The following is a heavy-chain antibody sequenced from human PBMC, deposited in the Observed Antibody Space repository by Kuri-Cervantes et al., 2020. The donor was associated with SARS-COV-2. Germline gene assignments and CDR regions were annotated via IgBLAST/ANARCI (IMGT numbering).Heavy chain of an antibody. CDR2: IYHSGSP. V-gene: IGHV4-34*01. Sequence: GSLRLSCAVYGGSFSGYYWNWIRQPPGKGLEWIGSIYHSGSPYSNPSLKSRVTISVDTSKNQFSLKLSSVTAADTAVYYCATSYSGSNYYWGQGTLVTVSS. CDR3: ATSYSGSNYY. CDR1: GGSFSGYY. D-gene: IGHD1-26*01. J-gene: IGHJ4*02.